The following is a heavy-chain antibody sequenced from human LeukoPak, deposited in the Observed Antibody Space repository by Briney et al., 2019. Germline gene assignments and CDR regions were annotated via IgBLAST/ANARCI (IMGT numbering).Heavy chain of an antibody. Sequence: GGSLRLSCAASGFTFSTYAMSWVRLAPGKGLEWVSGISGSGGSTYYADSVKGRFTSSRDNSNNTLYVQMDSLRVEDTAVYYCAKSGGLSGSGRLAMDVWGQGTTVTVSS. CDR3: AKSGGLSGSGRLAMDV. J-gene: IGHJ6*02. D-gene: IGHD3-10*01. CDR1: GFTFSTYA. CDR2: ISGSGGST. V-gene: IGHV3-23*01.